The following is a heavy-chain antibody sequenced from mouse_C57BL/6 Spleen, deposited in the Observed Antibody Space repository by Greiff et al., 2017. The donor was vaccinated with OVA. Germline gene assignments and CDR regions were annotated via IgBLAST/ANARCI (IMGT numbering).Heavy chain of an antibody. CDR1: GYPFTSYW. V-gene: IGHV1-64*01. J-gene: IGHJ4*01. D-gene: IGHD1-1*01. Sequence: QVQLQQPGAELVKPGASVKLSCKASGYPFTSYWMHWVKQRPGQGLEWIGMIHPNSGSTNYNEKFKSKATLTVDKSSSTAYMQLSSLTSEDSAVYYCARTHITTVVATGAMDYWGQGTSVTVSS. CDR3: ARTHITTVVATGAMDY. CDR2: IHPNSGST.